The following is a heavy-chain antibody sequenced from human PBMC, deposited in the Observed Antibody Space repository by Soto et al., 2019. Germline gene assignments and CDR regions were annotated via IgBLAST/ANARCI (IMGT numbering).Heavy chain of an antibody. CDR3: ARGRHWLDY. V-gene: IGHV4-59*01. CDR2: IYYTGST. CDR1: GGSINNYY. J-gene: IGHJ4*02. Sequence: QVQLQESGPGLVKPSETLSLTCTVSGGSINNYYWSWIRQPPGKGLEWIGYIYYTGSTNYNPSLKSRVTISVDTSENQFSLRLSSVTAADTAIYYCARGRHWLDYWGQGTLVTVSS. D-gene: IGHD6-19*01.